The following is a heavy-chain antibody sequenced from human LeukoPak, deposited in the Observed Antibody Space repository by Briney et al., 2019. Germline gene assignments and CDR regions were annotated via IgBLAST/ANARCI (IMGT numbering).Heavy chain of an antibody. Sequence: ASVKVSCKASGYTFTGYYMHWVRQAPGQGLEWMGWINPNSGGTNYAQKFQGRVTMTRDTSISTAYMELSRLRSDDTAVYYCARVHLEEWVVPAATGKNWFDPWGQGTLVTVSS. J-gene: IGHJ5*02. CDR2: INPNSGGT. D-gene: IGHD2-2*01. CDR1: GYTFTGYY. CDR3: ARVHLEEWVVPAATGKNWFDP. V-gene: IGHV1-2*02.